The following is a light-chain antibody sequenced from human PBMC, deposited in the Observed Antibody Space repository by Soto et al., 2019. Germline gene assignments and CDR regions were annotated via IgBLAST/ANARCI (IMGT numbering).Light chain of an antibody. CDR3: QQLNSYP. J-gene: IGKJ2*01. CDR2: AAS. Sequence: DIQLTQSPSFLSASVGDRVTITCRASQGISSYLAWYQQKPGKAPKLLIYAASTLQSGVPSRFSDSGSGTEFTLTISSLQPEDFATYYCQQLNSYPFGQGTKLEIK. CDR1: QGISSY. V-gene: IGKV1-9*01.